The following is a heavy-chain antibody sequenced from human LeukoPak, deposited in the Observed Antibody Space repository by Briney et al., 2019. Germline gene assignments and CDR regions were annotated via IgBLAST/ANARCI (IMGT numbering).Heavy chain of an antibody. CDR1: GYTFTSYD. Sequence: ASVKVSCKASGYTFTSYDINWVRQATGQGPEYMGWMSPNSGNTGYVQKFQGRVTMTRNTAISTAYMELSSLRSEDTAVYYCVRTPPNWGADYWGQGTLVTVSS. CDR2: MSPNSGNT. D-gene: IGHD7-27*01. V-gene: IGHV1-8*01. J-gene: IGHJ4*02. CDR3: VRTPPNWGADY.